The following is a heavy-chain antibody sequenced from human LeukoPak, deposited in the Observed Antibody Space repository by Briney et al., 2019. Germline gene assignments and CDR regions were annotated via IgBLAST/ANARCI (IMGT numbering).Heavy chain of an antibody. CDR1: GYSFTNYW. CDR2: IYPGDSDT. J-gene: IGHJ5*02. CDR3: ARPTKPGDYGDYGWFDP. D-gene: IGHD4-17*01. V-gene: IGHV5-51*01. Sequence: GESLKISCKGSGYSFTNYWIGWVRQMPGKGLEGLVIIYPGDSDTRYSPSFQGQVTISVDKSISTAYLQWSSLKASDTATYYCARPTKPGDYGDYGWFDPWGQGTLVTVSS.